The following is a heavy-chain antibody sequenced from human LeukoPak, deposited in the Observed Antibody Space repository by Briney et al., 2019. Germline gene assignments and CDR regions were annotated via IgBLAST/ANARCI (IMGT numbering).Heavy chain of an antibody. Sequence: GSLRLSCAVSGFTFSSYWMSWVRQAPGKGLEWVANIKQDGSEKYYVDSVKGRFTISRDNAKNSLYLQMNSLRAEDTAVYYCAREYSSGWYGYYFDYWGQGTLVTVSS. CDR2: IKQDGSEK. J-gene: IGHJ4*02. CDR1: GFTFSSYW. V-gene: IGHV3-7*01. CDR3: AREYSSGWYGYYFDY. D-gene: IGHD6-19*01.